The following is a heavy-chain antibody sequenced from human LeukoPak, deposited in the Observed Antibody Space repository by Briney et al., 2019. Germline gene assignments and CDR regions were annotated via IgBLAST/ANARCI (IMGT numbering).Heavy chain of an antibody. D-gene: IGHD3-10*01. J-gene: IGHJ4*02. V-gene: IGHV4-4*07. CDR3: ASDPIHSHGSGGQYLGDY. CDR2: IYGSWRT. CDR1: GSSISNYY. Sequence: SETLSLTWTGAGSSISNYYWSWIRQPAGEGMGLSGRIYGSWRTNYNPSLKGRVTMSVDTSSNQVSLKLSAVTAADTAVYYCASDPIHSHGSGGQYLGDYWGQGTLVTVSS.